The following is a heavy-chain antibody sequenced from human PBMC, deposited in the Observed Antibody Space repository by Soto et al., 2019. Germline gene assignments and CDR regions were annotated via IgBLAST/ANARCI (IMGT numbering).Heavy chain of an antibody. CDR1: GFTFSDYY. J-gene: IGHJ6*02. Sequence: GGSLRLSCAASGFTFSDYYMSWIRQAPGKGLEWVSYISSSGSTIYYADSVKGRFTISRDNAKNSLYLQMNSLRAEDTAVYYCAKGEQLVPYYGMDVWGQGTTVTVSS. D-gene: IGHD6-13*01. CDR3: AKGEQLVPYYGMDV. V-gene: IGHV3-11*01. CDR2: ISSSGSTI.